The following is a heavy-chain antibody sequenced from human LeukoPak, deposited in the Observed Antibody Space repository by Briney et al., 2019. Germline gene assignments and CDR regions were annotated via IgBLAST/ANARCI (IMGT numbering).Heavy chain of an antibody. CDR3: ARGVYSSSWSWFDP. CDR2: IYYSGST. V-gene: IGHV4-59*01. Sequence: SETLSLTCTVSGGSISSYYWSWIRQPPGKGLEWIGYIYYSGSTNYNPSLKSRVTISLDTSKNQFSLKLSSVTAADTAVYYCARGVYSSSWSWFDPWGQGTLVTVSS. J-gene: IGHJ5*02. D-gene: IGHD6-13*01. CDR1: GGSISSYY.